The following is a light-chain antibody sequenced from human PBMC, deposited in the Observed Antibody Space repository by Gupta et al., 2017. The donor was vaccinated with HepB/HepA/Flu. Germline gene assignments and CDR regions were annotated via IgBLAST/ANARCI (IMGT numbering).Light chain of an antibody. Sequence: QSVLTQPPSASGTPGQRVTISCSGSSSNIGSNTVNWYQQLPGPAPKLLIYSNNPRPSGVPDRFSGSKSGTSASLAISGLQAEDGADYYCAAWDDSMNGPVFGGGTKLTVL. CDR1: SSNIGSNT. CDR3: AAWDDSMNGPV. J-gene: IGLJ2*01. V-gene: IGLV1-44*01. CDR2: SNN.